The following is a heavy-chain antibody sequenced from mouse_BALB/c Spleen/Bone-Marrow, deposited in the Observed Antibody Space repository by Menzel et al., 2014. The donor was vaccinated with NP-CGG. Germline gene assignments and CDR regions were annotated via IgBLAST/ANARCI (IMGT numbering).Heavy chain of an antibody. CDR3: ARGYGSSYGTGYFDV. CDR1: GFNIKDTY. CDR2: IDPANGNT. J-gene: IGHJ1*01. D-gene: IGHD1-1*01. V-gene: IGHV14-3*02. Sequence: EVQLVESGAELVKPGASVKLSCTASGFNIKDTYMHWVKQRPEQGLEWIGRIDPANGNTKYDPKFQGKATITADTSSNTAYLQLSNLTSEDTAVYYCARGYGSSYGTGYFDVWGAGTTVTVSS.